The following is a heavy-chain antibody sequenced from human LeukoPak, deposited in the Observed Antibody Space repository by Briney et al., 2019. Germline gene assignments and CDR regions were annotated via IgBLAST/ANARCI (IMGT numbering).Heavy chain of an antibody. Sequence: GGSLRLSCAASGFSLNYYWMTWVRQAPGKGLEWVANIKPDGSEKYYVDSVKGRFIVSRDNAKNSLYLQMNSLRAEDTAVYYCARGGTSSPRFDYWGQGTLVTVSS. CDR1: GFSLNYYW. D-gene: IGHD1-7*01. CDR3: ARGGTSSPRFDY. CDR2: IKPDGSEK. V-gene: IGHV3-7*01. J-gene: IGHJ4*02.